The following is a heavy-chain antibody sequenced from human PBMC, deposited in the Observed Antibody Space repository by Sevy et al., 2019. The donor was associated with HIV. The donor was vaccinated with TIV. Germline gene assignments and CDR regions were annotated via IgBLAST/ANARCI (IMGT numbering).Heavy chain of an antibody. CDR2: ISSNGGST. J-gene: IGHJ6*02. D-gene: IGHD3-10*01. CDR3: AKVYYYDSGTVIPRGMDV. CDR1: GFTFSSFG. V-gene: IGHV3-64D*06. Sequence: GGSLRLSCSASGFTFSSFGMHWVRQAPGKGLELVSAISSNGGSTYYADSVKGRFTISRDNSKETLYLQMSSLRVEDTAVYYCAKVYYYDSGTVIPRGMDVWGQGTTVTVSS.